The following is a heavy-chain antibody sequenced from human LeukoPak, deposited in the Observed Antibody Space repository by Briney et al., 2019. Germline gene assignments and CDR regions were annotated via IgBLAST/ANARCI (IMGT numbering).Heavy chain of an antibody. CDR3: AKDIVVVPTANVESLIAPRVLDY. D-gene: IGHD2-2*01. CDR1: GGSISSSSYY. V-gene: IGHV4-39*07. J-gene: IGHJ4*02. CDR2: IYYSGST. Sequence: SETLSLTCTVSGGSISSSSYYWGWIRQHPGKGLEWIGSIYYSGSTYYNPSLKSRVTISVDTSKDQFSLKLSSVTAEDTAVYYCAKDIVVVPTANVESLIAPRVLDYWGQGTLVTVSS.